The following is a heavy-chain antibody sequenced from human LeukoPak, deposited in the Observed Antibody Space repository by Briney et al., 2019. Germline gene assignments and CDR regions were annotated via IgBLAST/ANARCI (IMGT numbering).Heavy chain of an antibody. D-gene: IGHD5-12*01. CDR3: ARDRSGYSGYDFDY. Sequence: GGSLRLSCGASGFTFSSHWMSWVRQAPGKGLEWVSSISSSSSYIYYADSVKGRFTISRDNAKNSLYLQMNSLRAEDTAVYYCARDRSGYSGYDFDYWGQGTLVTVSS. V-gene: IGHV3-21*01. CDR2: ISSSSSYI. CDR1: GFTFSSHW. J-gene: IGHJ4*02.